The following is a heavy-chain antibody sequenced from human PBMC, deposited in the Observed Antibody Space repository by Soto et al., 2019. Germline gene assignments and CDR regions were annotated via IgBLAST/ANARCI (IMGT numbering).Heavy chain of an antibody. Sequence: EVQLVESGGGLVKPGGSLRLSCAASGFTFSSYSMNWVRQAPGKGLEWVSSISSSSSYIYYADSVKGRFTISRDNAKNSLYLQMNSLRAEDTAVYYCARDVGDSSSWAPQAFDYWGQGTLVTVSS. V-gene: IGHV3-21*01. D-gene: IGHD6-13*01. CDR2: ISSSSSYI. CDR3: ARDVGDSSSWAPQAFDY. J-gene: IGHJ4*02. CDR1: GFTFSSYS.